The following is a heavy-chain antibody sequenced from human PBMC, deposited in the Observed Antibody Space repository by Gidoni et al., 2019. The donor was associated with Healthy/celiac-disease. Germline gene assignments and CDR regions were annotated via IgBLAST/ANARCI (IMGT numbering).Heavy chain of an antibody. D-gene: IGHD2-2*02. V-gene: IGHV4-4*07. J-gene: IGHJ4*02. CDR2: IYTSGST. Sequence: QVQLQESGPGLVKPSEPLSLTCTVSGGSISSYYWSWIRQPAGKGLEWIGRIYTSGSTHYNPSLKSRVTMSVDTSKNQCSLKLSSVTAADTAVYYCAREGSDIVVVPAAIGSGYYFDYWGQGTLVTVSS. CDR3: AREGSDIVVVPAAIGSGYYFDY. CDR1: GGSISSYY.